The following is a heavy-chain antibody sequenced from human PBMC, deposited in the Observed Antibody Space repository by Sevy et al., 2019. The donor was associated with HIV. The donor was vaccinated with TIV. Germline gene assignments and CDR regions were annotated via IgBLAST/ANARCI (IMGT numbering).Heavy chain of an antibody. CDR3: ARDFAAAGTYYFDY. Sequence: GGSLRLSCAASGFTFSNYAMSWVRQAPGKGLEWVASISGSGGSTKYADSGKGRFTISRDNSKNTLYLQMNSLRAEDTAVYYCARDFAAAGTYYFDYWGQGTLVTVSS. CDR1: GFTFSNYA. CDR2: ISGSGGST. J-gene: IGHJ4*02. D-gene: IGHD6-13*01. V-gene: IGHV3-23*01.